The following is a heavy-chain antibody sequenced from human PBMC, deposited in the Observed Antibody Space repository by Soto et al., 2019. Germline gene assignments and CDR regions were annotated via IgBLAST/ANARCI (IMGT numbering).Heavy chain of an antibody. D-gene: IGHD3-10*01. CDR1: GGSISSGGYY. CDR2: IYYSGST. V-gene: IGHV4-31*03. Sequence: PSETLSLTCTVSGGSISSGGYYWSWIRQHPGKGLEWIGYIYYSGSTYYNPSLKSRVTISVDTSKNQFSLKLSSVTAADTAVYYCARDRVWFGELPCAFDIWGQGTMVTVSS. J-gene: IGHJ3*02. CDR3: ARDRVWFGELPCAFDI.